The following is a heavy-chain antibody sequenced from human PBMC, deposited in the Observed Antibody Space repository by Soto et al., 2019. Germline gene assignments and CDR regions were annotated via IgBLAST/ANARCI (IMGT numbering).Heavy chain of an antibody. V-gene: IGHV3-30-3*01. D-gene: IGHD3-10*01. Sequence: QVHLVASGGGVIQEGRSLTLSCEASGFTFRRHAIHWVRQAPGQGLEWVAVISRDGTNKYYEDSVKGRFTISRDNSKIALSLKMNSLRREDTAVYYCARSRNGGVADSFDFWGQGTLVTVSS. CDR2: ISRDGTNK. CDR3: ARSRNGGVADSFDF. J-gene: IGHJ4*02. CDR1: GFTFRRHA.